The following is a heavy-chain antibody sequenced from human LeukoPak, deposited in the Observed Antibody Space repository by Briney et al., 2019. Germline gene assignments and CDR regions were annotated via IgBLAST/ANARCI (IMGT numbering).Heavy chain of an antibody. CDR3: APAYDSSGAFDI. Sequence: SVKVSCKASGGTFSSYAISWVRQAPGQGLEWMGGIIPIFGTANYAQKFQGRVTITADESTSTAYMELSSLRSEDTAVYYCAPAYDSSGAFDIWGQGPMVTVSS. J-gene: IGHJ3*02. CDR1: GGTFSSYA. D-gene: IGHD5-12*01. CDR2: IIPIFGTA. V-gene: IGHV1-69*01.